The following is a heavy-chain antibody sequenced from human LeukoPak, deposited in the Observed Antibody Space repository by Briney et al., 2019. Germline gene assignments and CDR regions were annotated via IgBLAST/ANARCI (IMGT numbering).Heavy chain of an antibody. D-gene: IGHD1-26*01. V-gene: IGHV3-23*01. CDR2: ISGTGDST. Sequence: PGGSLRLSCAASGFTFSSYAMSWVRQAPGKGLEWVSAISGTGDSTYYADSVKGRFTVSGDTSKNTIYLQMHSLTAADTAVYYCAKDRSIGTYYTFDHWGQGTLVTVSS. CDR1: GFTFSSYA. CDR3: AKDRSIGTYYTFDH. J-gene: IGHJ4*02.